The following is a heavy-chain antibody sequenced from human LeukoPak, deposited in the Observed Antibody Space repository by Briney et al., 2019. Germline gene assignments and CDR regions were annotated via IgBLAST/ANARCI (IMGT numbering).Heavy chain of an antibody. D-gene: IGHD6-6*01. V-gene: IGHV4-34*01. CDR2: INHSGST. J-gene: IGHJ4*02. CDR3: ARGLGAALGPGHFDY. CDR1: GGSFSGYY. Sequence: SETLSLTCAVYGGSFSGYYWSWIRQPPGKGLEWIGEINHSGSTNYNPSLKSRVTISVDTSKNQFSLKLSSVTAADTAVHYCARGLGAALGPGHFDYWGQGTLVTVSP.